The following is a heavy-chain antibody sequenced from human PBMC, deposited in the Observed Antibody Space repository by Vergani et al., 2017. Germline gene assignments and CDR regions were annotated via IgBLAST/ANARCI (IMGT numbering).Heavy chain of an antibody. CDR2: MYHSGST. CDR3: ARMGGYDEGDAFRIGYFDS. CDR1: GGSMSGYY. J-gene: IGHJ4*02. V-gene: IGHV4-59*01. D-gene: IGHD3-22*01. Sequence: QVRLQESGPGLVKPSETLSLTCSVSGGSMSGYYWSWIRQPPGKELEWIGYMYHSGSTNYNPSLETRVTISGDTSKNQFSLKLNSVTAADTAVYYCARMGGYDEGDAFRIGYFDSWGPGILGTVSS.